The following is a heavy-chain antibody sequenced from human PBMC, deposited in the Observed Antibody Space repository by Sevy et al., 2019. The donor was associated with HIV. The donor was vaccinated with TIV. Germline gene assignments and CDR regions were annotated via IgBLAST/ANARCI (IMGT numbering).Heavy chain of an antibody. CDR2: FDPEDGET. V-gene: IGHV1-24*01. D-gene: IGHD3-10*01. CDR3: ETDLSGLMVRGGPMDV. J-gene: IGHJ6*02. CDR1: GYTLTELS. Sequence: ASVKVSCKVSGYTLTELSMHWVRQAPGKGLEWMGGFDPEDGETIYAQKFQGRVTMTEDTSTDTAYMELSSLRSEDTAVYYCETDLSGLMVRGGPMDVWGQGTTVTVSS.